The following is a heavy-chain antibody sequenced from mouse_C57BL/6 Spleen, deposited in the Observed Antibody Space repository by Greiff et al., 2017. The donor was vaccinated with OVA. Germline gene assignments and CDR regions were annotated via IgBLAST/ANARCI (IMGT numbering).Heavy chain of an antibody. Sequence: VKLVESGPELVKPGASVKLSCKASGYTFTSYDINWVKQRPGQGLEWIGWIYPRDGSTKYNEKFKGKATLTVDTSSSTAYMELHSLTSEDSAVYFCARVDYGNHRYFDVWGTGTTVTVAS. J-gene: IGHJ1*03. CDR1: GYTFTSYD. CDR3: ARVDYGNHRYFDV. CDR2: IYPRDGST. V-gene: IGHV1-85*01. D-gene: IGHD2-1*01.